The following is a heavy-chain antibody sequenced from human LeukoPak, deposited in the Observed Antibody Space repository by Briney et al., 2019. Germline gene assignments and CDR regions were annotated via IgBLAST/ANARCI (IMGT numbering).Heavy chain of an antibody. CDR3: ARGGLYSSSSPWFHP. J-gene: IGHJ5*02. V-gene: IGHV4-34*01. D-gene: IGHD6-6*01. Sequence: SETLSLTCAVYGGSFSGYYWSWIRQPPGKGLEWIGEINHSGSTNYNPSLKSRVTISVDTSKNQFSLKLSSVTAADTAVYYCARGGLYSSSSPWFHPWGQGTLVTVSS. CDR2: INHSGST. CDR1: GGSFSGYY.